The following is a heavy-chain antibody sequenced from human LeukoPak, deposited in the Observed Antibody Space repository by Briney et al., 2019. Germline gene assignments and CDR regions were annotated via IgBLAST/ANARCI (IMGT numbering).Heavy chain of an antibody. CDR3: ARVSYYYGSGSYRPTAVYYFDY. CDR2: IKEDGSEK. Sequence: GGSLRLSCVASGFTMSSYWMTWVRQAPGKGLEWVGNIKEDGSEKNYADSVNGRFTTSRDNAKNSLYLQMNSLRAEDTAVYYCARVSYYYGSGSYRPTAVYYFDYWGQGTLVTVSS. V-gene: IGHV3-7*04. D-gene: IGHD3-10*01. J-gene: IGHJ4*02. CDR1: GFTMSSYW.